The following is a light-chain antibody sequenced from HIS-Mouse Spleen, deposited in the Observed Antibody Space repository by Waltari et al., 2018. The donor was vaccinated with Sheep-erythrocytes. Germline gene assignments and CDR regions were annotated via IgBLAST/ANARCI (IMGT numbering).Light chain of an antibody. CDR3: QSYDSSNHGV. V-gene: IGLV6-57*04. CDR1: SGSIASNY. Sequence: NFMLTQPHSVSESPGKTVTISCTRSSGSIASNYVQWYQQRPGSAPTTVIYEDNQRPPGVPDRFSCSIDSSSNSASLTISGLKTEDEADYYCQSYDSSNHGVFGGGTKLTVL. CDR2: EDN. J-gene: IGLJ3*02.